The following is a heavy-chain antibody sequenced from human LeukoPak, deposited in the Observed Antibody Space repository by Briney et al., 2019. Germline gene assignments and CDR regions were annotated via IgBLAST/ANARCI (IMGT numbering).Heavy chain of an antibody. Sequence: SETLSLTCTVSGYSISIDYYWGWIRQPPGKGLEWIGSTCYSGSTHYNPSLKSRVTISVDTSKNQISLKLSSVTAADTAVYYCAKAPTAATFDYWGQGALVTVSS. J-gene: IGHJ4*02. CDR3: AKAPTAATFDY. D-gene: IGHD6-13*01. V-gene: IGHV4-38-2*02. CDR1: GYSISIDYY. CDR2: TCYSGST.